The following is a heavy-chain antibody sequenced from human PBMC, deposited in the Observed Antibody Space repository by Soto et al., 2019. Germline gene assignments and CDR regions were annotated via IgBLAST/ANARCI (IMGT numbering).Heavy chain of an antibody. J-gene: IGHJ6*02. Sequence: GESLKISCKGSGYSFTSYWIGWVRQMPGKGLEWMGIFYPGDSDTRYSPSFQGQVTISADKSISTAYLQWSSLKASDTAMYYCAINKDSSGYYYYGMDVWGQGTTVTVSS. CDR3: AINKDSSGYYYYGMDV. V-gene: IGHV5-51*01. CDR1: GYSFTSYW. CDR2: FYPGDSDT. D-gene: IGHD6-19*01.